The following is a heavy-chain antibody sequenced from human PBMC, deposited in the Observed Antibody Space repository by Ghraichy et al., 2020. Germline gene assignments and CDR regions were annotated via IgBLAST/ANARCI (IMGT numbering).Heavy chain of an antibody. D-gene: IGHD6-19*01. V-gene: IGHV3-30*18. J-gene: IGHJ4*02. Sequence: GGSLRLSCAASGFTFSSYGMHWVRQAPGKGLEWVAVISYDGSNKYYADSVKGRFTISRDNSKNTLYLQMNRLRAEDTAVYYCAKDGGDSSGWLILYYFDYWGQGTLVTVSS. CDR1: GFTFSSYG. CDR2: ISYDGSNK. CDR3: AKDGGDSSGWLILYYFDY.